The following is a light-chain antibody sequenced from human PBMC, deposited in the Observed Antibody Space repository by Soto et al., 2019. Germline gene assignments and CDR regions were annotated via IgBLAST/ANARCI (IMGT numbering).Light chain of an antibody. CDR2: GAS. V-gene: IGKV3-15*01. J-gene: IGKJ4*01. CDR3: PKNNDWPLT. CDR1: QSVSSN. Sequence: ETVMTQSPATLSASPGESATLSCGASQSVSSNLGWYQQKPGQAPRLLIYGASTRATGVAARFSGTWSGTEFTLPITSLHSKDFAVFSCPKNNDWPLTFGGGPR.